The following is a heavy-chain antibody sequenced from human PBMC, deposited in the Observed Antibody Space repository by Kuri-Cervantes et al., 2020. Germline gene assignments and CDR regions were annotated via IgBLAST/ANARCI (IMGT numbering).Heavy chain of an antibody. D-gene: IGHD3-10*01. CDR1: GFTFSSYS. J-gene: IGHJ4*02. V-gene: IGHV3-21*01. Sequence: GGSLRLSWAASGFTFSSYSINWVRQAPGKGLEWVSSISSSSSYIYYADSVKGRFTISRDNAKNSLYLQMNSLRAEDTAVYYCARGLVRNGVYFDYWGQGTLVTVSS. CDR3: ARGLVRNGVYFDY. CDR2: ISSSSSYI.